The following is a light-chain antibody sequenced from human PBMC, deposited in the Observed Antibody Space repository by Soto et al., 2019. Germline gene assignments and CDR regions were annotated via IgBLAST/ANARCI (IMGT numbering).Light chain of an antibody. J-gene: IGKJ4*01. Sequence: EIVLTQSPGTLSLSPGERATLSCRASQSVSSRYLAWYQQKPGQAPRLLIYGTSSRATGIPDRVSGSGPGTDFTLTISRLEPEDFAVYYCQQYGSSPSLTLGGGTKVDIK. CDR1: QSVSSRY. CDR2: GTS. CDR3: QQYGSSPSLT. V-gene: IGKV3-20*01.